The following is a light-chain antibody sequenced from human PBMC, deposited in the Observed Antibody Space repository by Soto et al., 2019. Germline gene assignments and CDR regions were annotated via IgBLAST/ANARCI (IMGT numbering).Light chain of an antibody. Sequence: QSVLTQPPSTSETPGQRVTISCSGSSSNIGTNTVNWYQQLPGTAPKLLIYRNHQRPSGVPDRFSGSKSGTSASLAISGLQPEDEADYYCAAWDDSLNGVVFGGGTNLTVL. J-gene: IGLJ2*01. V-gene: IGLV1-44*01. CDR3: AAWDDSLNGVV. CDR1: SSNIGTNT. CDR2: RNH.